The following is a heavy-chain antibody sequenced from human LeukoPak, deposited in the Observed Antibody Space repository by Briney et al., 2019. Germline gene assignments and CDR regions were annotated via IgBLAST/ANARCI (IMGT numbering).Heavy chain of an antibody. CDR2: IYYSGST. CDR3: ARSPGRGAYFDY. CDR1: GGSISNYY. Sequence: SETLSLTCTVSGGSISNYYWSWIRQRPGKGLEWVGYIYYSGSTNYNPSLTSRVTISVDTSKTQFSLKLSSVTVADTAVSYCARSPGRGAYFDYWDQGTLVTVSS. D-gene: IGHD5-12*01. V-gene: IGHV4-59*01. J-gene: IGHJ4*02.